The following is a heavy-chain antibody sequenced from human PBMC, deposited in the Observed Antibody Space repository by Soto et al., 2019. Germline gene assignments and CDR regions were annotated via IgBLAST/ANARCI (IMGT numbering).Heavy chain of an antibody. CDR1: GFTFSTYA. V-gene: IGHV3-23*01. Sequence: EVQLLESGGGLVQPGGSLRLSCAASGFTFSTYAMTWVRQAPGKGLEWVSAISASGGSTYYADSVKGRFTISRDNSKNTLYLQMNSRRVEDTAVYYCAKGGCPYSYGYLFYYWGQGTLVTVSS. CDR3: AKGGCPYSYGYLFYY. J-gene: IGHJ4*02. D-gene: IGHD5-18*01. CDR2: ISASGGST.